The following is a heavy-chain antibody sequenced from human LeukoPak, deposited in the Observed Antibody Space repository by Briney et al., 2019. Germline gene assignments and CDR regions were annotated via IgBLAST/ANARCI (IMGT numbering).Heavy chain of an antibody. CDR2: IYSGGST. V-gene: IGHV3-53*01. CDR3: ARDLSHDSSGYSDY. CDR1: GFTVSSDY. D-gene: IGHD3-22*01. J-gene: IGHJ4*02. Sequence: PGGSLRLSCAASGFTVSSDYMSWIRQAPGKGLEWVSVIYSGGSTYYADSVKGRFTISRDNSKNTLYLQMNSLRAEDTAGYYCARDLSHDSSGYSDYWGQGTLVTVSS.